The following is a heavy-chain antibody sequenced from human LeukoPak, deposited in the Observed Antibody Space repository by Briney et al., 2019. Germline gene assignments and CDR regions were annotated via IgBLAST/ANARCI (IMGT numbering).Heavy chain of an antibody. CDR2: INSDGSST. CDR3: ARDPYDTGSYLVDY. CDR1: GFTFSSFW. V-gene: IGHV3-74*01. J-gene: IGHJ4*02. Sequence: GGSLRLSCAASGFTFSSFWIHWVRQAPGKGLVWVSRINSDGSSTSYADSVKGRFAISRDNAKNTLYLQMNSLRAEDTAVYYCARDPYDTGSYLVDYWGQGTLVTVSS. D-gene: IGHD1-26*01.